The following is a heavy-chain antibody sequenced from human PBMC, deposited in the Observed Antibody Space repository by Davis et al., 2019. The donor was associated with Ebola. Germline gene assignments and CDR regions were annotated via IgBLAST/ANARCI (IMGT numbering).Heavy chain of an antibody. J-gene: IGHJ6*02. CDR2: INAGNGNT. D-gene: IGHD4-17*01. CDR1: GYTFTRFA. Sequence: AASVKVSCKASGYTFTRFAIHWVRQAPGQRLEWMGWINAGNGNTIYSQNFQGRVTITRDTYASTVYMELSSLRSEDTAVYYCAGNSVTTRLDYYGMDVWGQGTTVTVSS. CDR3: AGNSVTTRLDYYGMDV. V-gene: IGHV1-3*01.